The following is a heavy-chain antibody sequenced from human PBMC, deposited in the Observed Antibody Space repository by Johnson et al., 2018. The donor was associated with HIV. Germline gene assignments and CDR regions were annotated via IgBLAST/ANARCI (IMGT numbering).Heavy chain of an antibody. J-gene: IGHJ3*02. CDR1: GFTFSSYG. Sequence: QVQPVESGGGVVQPGGSLRLSCVASGFTFSSYGIHWVRQAPGKGLEWVAFIRYDGSNKYYADSVKGRFTIFRDNSKNTLYLQMNSLRAEDTAVYYCAKSLPGYDAFDIWGQGTMVTVSS. D-gene: IGHD5-12*01. V-gene: IGHV3-30*02. CDR2: IRYDGSNK. CDR3: AKSLPGYDAFDI.